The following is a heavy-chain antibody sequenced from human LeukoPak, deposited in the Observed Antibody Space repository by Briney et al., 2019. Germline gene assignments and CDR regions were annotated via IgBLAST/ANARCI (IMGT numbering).Heavy chain of an antibody. Sequence: PSETLSLTCAVYGESFSGFYWSWIRQPPGKALEWIGEINHSGSTNYNPSLKSRVTISVDTSKNQFSLKLNSVTAADTAVYYCAKSNGYGLIDIWGQGTMVTVSS. CDR2: INHSGST. J-gene: IGHJ3*02. CDR3: AKSNGYGLIDI. V-gene: IGHV4-34*01. CDR1: GESFSGFY. D-gene: IGHD3-22*01.